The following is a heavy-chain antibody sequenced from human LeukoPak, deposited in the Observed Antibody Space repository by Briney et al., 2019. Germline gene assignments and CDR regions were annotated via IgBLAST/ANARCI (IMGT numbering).Heavy chain of an antibody. CDR1: GYSISSGYY. V-gene: IGHV4-38-2*02. J-gene: IGHJ6*04. CDR2: IYHSGST. Sequence: PSETLSLTCTVSGYSISSGYYWGWIRQPPGKGLEWIGSIYHSGSTYYNPSLKSRVTISVDTSKNQFSLKLSSVTAADTAVYYCARGIPSFGPLDVWGKGTTVTVSS. CDR3: ARGIPSFGPLDV. D-gene: IGHD3-3*01.